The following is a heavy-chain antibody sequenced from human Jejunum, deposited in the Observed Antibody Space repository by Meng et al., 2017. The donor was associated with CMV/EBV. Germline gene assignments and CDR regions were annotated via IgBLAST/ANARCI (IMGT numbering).Heavy chain of an antibody. J-gene: IGHJ4*02. D-gene: IGHD2-15*01. CDR3: AARYCSSGSCYGYFDY. Sequence: LTVGNFGMNGVRQDEGKGLEYVKAISSNGGRTYYAENEKGRITTYRDNSKNTLHLQMDSLRAEDMAVYYCAARYCSSGSCYGYFDYWGQGTLVTVSS. CDR2: ISSNGGRT. CDR1: LTVGNFG. V-gene: IGHV3-64*02.